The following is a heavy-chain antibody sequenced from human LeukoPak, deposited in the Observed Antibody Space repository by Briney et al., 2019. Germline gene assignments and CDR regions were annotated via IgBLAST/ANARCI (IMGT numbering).Heavy chain of an antibody. CDR2: IGGSGGTT. CDR3: SKDRGGTYGDYFDY. CDR1: GFTFNSYA. V-gene: IGHV3-23*01. D-gene: IGHD4-17*01. Sequence: PGGSLRRSCATSGFTFNSYAMSWVRQSPGKGLEWVSAIGGSGGTTYYADSVKGRFTISRGNSKNTLYLQMNSLRAEDTAVYYCSKDRGGTYGDYFDYWGQGTLVTVSS. J-gene: IGHJ4*02.